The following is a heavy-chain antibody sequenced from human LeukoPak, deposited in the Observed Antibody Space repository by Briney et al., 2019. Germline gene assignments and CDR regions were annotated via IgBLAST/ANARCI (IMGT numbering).Heavy chain of an antibody. J-gene: IGHJ4*02. D-gene: IGHD3-10*01. CDR3: AKDRGEAFDY. V-gene: IGHV3-23*01. CDR2: ITASGYST. CDR1: GFTFSNYV. Sequence: GGSLRLSCAASGFTFSNYVMIWVRQAPGKGLEGVSGITASGYSTYYADSVKGRFTISRDNSKNTLYRQMNSLRAEDTAVYYCAKDRGEAFDYWGQGTLVTVSS.